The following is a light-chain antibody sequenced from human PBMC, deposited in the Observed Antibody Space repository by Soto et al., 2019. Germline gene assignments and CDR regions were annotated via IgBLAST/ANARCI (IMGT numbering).Light chain of an antibody. J-gene: IGKJ5*01. Sequence: DIQLTQSPSFLSASVGDRVTITCRASQGISSYLAWYQQKPGKAPKLLIYAASTLQSGVPSRFSGSGSGTEFTLTISRLQPEDFATYYCQQANSFPPTFGQGTRLEIK. V-gene: IGKV1-9*01. CDR1: QGISSY. CDR3: QQANSFPPT. CDR2: AAS.